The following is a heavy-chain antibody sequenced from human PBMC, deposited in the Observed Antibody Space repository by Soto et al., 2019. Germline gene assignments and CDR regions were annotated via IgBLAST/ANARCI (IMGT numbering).Heavy chain of an antibody. CDR2: FDPEDGET. CDR3: ATAVGATKTGAFDI. CDR1: GYTLTELS. D-gene: IGHD1-26*01. J-gene: IGHJ3*02. V-gene: IGHV1-24*01. Sequence: ASVKVSCKVSGYTLTELSMHWVRQAPGKGLEWMGGFDPEDGETIYAQKFQGRVTMTEDTSTDTAYMELSSLRSEDTAVYYCATAVGATKTGAFDIWGQGTMVTVSS.